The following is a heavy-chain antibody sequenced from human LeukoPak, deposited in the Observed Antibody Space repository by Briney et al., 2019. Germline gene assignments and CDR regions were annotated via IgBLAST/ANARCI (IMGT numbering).Heavy chain of an antibody. V-gene: IGHV1-2*02. Sequence: ASVKVSCKASGYTFTGYYMHWVRQAPGQGLEWMGWINPNSGGTNYAQKFQGRVTMTRDTSISTAYMELRSLRSDDTAVYYCARAIAALGGNWFDPWGQGTLVTVSS. J-gene: IGHJ5*02. CDR3: ARAIAALGGNWFDP. D-gene: IGHD6-13*01. CDR1: GYTFTGYY. CDR2: INPNSGGT.